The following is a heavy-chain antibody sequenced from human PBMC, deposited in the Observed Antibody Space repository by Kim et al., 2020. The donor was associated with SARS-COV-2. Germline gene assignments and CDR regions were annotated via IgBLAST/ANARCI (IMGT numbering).Heavy chain of an antibody. CDR1: GFTFSSYA. J-gene: IGHJ3*02. CDR2: ISGSGSNK. V-gene: IGHV3-23*01. Sequence: GGSLRLSCAASGFTFSSYAMNWVRQAPGKGLEWVSVISGSGSNKYYADSVKGRFTISRDNSKNTLYLQMNSLRAEDTAVYYCARIAGLTMVGGVNSYAFDTWGHKAIVTVSS. CDR3: ARIAGLTMVGGVNSYAFDT. D-gene: IGHD3-10*01.